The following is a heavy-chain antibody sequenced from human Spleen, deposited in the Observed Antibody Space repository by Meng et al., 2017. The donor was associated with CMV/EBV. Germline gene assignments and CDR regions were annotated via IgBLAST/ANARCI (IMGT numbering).Heavy chain of an antibody. J-gene: IGHJ4*02. D-gene: IGHD3-10*01. CDR3: ARRSGYYSGSGRDYYFDY. V-gene: IGHV4-34*01. Sequence: SETLSLTCAVYGGSFSGYYWGWIRQPPGKGLEWIGEINHSGSTYYHPSLKSRVTMAVDTSNNQFSLRQRSVTAADTAVYYCARRSGYYSGSGRDYYFDYWGQGKLVTVS. CDR2: INHSGST. CDR1: GGSFSGYY.